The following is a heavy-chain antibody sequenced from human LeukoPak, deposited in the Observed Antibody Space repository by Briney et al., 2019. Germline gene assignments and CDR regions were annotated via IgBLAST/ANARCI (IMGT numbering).Heavy chain of an antibody. V-gene: IGHV1-24*01. Sequence: ASVKVSCKVSGYTLTELSMHWVRQAPGKGLEWMGGFDPEDGETIYALKFQGRVTMTEDTSTDTAYMELSSLRSEDTAVYYCATRYSYGYGDCLRYWGQGTLVTVSS. CDR1: GYTLTELS. D-gene: IGHD5-18*01. CDR3: ATRYSYGYGDCLRY. J-gene: IGHJ4*02. CDR2: FDPEDGET.